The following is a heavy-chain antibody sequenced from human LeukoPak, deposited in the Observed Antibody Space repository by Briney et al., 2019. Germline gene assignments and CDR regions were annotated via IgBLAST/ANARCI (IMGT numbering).Heavy chain of an antibody. D-gene: IGHD4-11*01. V-gene: IGHV3-21*01. CDR1: GFTFSSYS. CDR3: ARERAATTGIRSYYYYYMDV. J-gene: IGHJ6*03. CDR2: ISSSSSYI. Sequence: GGSLRLSCAASGFTFSSYSMNWVRQAPGKGLEWVSSISSSSSYIYYADSVKGRFTISRDNAKNSLYLQMNSLRAEDTAVYYCARERAATTGIRSYYYYYMDVWGKGTTVTVSS.